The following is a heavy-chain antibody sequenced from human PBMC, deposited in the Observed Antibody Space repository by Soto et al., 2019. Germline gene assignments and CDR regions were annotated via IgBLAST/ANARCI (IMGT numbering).Heavy chain of an antibody. D-gene: IGHD2-15*01. J-gene: IGHJ4*02. CDR1: GGSISSYY. CDR2: IYYSGST. V-gene: IGHV4-59*01. CDR3: ARGYCSGTTCSPRTFDY. Sequence: SETLSLTCTVSGGSISSYYWSWIRQPPGKGLEWIGYIYYSGSTNYNPSLRSRVTISADTSKSQLSLRLSSVTAADTAVYYCARGYCSGTTCSPRTFDYWGQGVLVT.